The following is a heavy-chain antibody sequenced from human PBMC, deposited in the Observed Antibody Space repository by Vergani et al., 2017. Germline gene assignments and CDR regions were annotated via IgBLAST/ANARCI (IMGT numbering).Heavy chain of an antibody. Sequence: QVQLQQWGAGLLKPSETLSLTCAVYGGSFSGYYWSWIRQPPGKGLEWIGEINHSGSTNYNPSLKSRVTISVDTSMNQFSLKLSSVTSADASVYYCARRARPSASTGGMDVWDQGTTVTVSS. CDR3: ARRARPSASTGGMDV. CDR1: GGSFSGYY. CDR2: INHSGST. D-gene: IGHD2-2*01. V-gene: IGHV4-34*01. J-gene: IGHJ6*02.